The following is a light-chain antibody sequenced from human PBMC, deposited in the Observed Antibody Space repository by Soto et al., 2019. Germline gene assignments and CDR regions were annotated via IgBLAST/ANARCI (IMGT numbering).Light chain of an antibody. V-gene: IGLV1-47*02. Sequence: QSVLTQPPSASGTPGQRVTISCSGSSSNIGSNFVYWYQHLPGTAPKLLIYTNNQRPSGVPDRFSGSKFGSSASLAISGLRSEDEAAYYCAAWDDSLSGHVVFGGGTKLTVL. CDR3: AAWDDSLSGHVV. CDR1: SSNIGSNF. J-gene: IGLJ2*01. CDR2: TNN.